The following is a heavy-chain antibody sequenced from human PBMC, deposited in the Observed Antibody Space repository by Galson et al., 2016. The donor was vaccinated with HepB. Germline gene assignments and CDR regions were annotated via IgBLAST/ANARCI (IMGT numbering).Heavy chain of an antibody. D-gene: IGHD3-22*01. CDR2: IYCSGSS. J-gene: IGHJ6*03. Sequence: TLSLTCTVSGGSISSGGYYWSWIRQHPGKGLEWIGYIYCSGSSYYNPSPKSRLTISVDTSKNQFSLKLSSVTAADTAVYYCARGGSGYWEPYYYYMDVWGKGTTVTVSS. CDR1: GGSISSGGYY. CDR3: ARGGSGYWEPYYYYMDV. V-gene: IGHV4-31*03.